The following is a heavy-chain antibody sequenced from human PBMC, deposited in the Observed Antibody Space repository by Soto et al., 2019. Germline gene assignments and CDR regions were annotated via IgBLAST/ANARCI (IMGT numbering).Heavy chain of an antibody. V-gene: IGHV3-23*01. D-gene: IGHD6-13*01. Sequence: GESLKISCAASGFTFSSYAMSWVRQAPGKGLEWVSAISGSGGSTYYADSVKGRFTISRDNSKNTLYLQMNSLRAEDTAVYYCAKDLGIAAAGTANAFDIWGQGTMVTVSS. J-gene: IGHJ3*02. CDR3: AKDLGIAAAGTANAFDI. CDR1: GFTFSSYA. CDR2: ISGSGGST.